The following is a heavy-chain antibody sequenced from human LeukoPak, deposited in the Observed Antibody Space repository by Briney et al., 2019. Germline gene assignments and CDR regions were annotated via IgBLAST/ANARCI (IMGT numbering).Heavy chain of an antibody. CDR1: GFTFSSYA. V-gene: IGHV3-64*04. Sequence: GGSLRLSCAASGFTFSSYAMHWVRQAPGKGLEYVSAISSNGGSTYYADSVKGRFTISRDNSKNTLYLQMNSLRAEDTAVYYCAKARTPGMIVVVIAIDYWGQGTLVTVSS. CDR2: ISSNGGST. CDR3: AKARTPGMIVVVIAIDY. D-gene: IGHD3-22*01. J-gene: IGHJ4*02.